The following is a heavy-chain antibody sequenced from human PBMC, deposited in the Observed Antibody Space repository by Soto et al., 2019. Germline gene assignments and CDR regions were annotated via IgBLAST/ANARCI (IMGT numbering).Heavy chain of an antibody. CDR3: ARESHDILTGPPWVWYFDL. CDR2: INDRGSI. D-gene: IGHD3-9*01. CDR1: GGSFSGYY. J-gene: IGHJ2*01. Sequence: QVQLQQWGAGPLRPLETLSLTCGVSGGSFSGYYWAWIRQSPGKGLEGIGEINDRGSINYNPSLKSRVSISVATSKNHYSLNLRSVTAADTAVYYCARESHDILTGPPWVWYFDLWGRGTLVTVSS. V-gene: IGHV4-34*01.